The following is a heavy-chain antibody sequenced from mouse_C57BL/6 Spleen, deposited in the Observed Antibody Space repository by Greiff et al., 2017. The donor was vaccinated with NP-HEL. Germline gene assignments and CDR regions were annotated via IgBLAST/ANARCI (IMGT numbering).Heavy chain of an antibody. CDR2: IHPNSGST. D-gene: IGHD1-1*01. J-gene: IGHJ2*01. CDR1: GYTFTSYW. Sequence: VQLQQSGAELVKPGASVKLSCKASGYTFTSYWMHWVKQRPGQGLEWIGMIHPNSGSTNYNEKFKSKATLTVDKSSSTAYMQLSSLTSEDSAVYYWARWNYGSSPYWGQGTTLTVSS. CDR3: ARWNYGSSPY. V-gene: IGHV1-64*01.